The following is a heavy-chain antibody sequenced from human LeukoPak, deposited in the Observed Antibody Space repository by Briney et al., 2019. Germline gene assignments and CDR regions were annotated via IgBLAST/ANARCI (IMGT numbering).Heavy chain of an antibody. D-gene: IGHD2-2*01. J-gene: IGHJ4*02. CDR2: IYYSGST. CDR3: ARAPYCSSTSCYPSVYFDY. V-gene: IGHV4-59*01. CDR1: GGSISSYY. Sequence: PSETLSLTCTVSGGSISSYYWSWIRQPPGKGLEWIGYIYYSGSTNYNPSLKSRVTISVDTSKNQFSLKLSSVTAADTAVYYCARAPYCSSTSCYPSVYFDYWGQGTLVTVSS.